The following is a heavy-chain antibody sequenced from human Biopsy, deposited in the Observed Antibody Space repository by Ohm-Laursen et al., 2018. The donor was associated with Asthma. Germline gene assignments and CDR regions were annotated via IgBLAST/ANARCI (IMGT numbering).Heavy chain of an antibody. D-gene: IGHD2-2*01. CDR3: ARKAGSCISRTCYSLDF. CDR2: INSVFGTT. V-gene: IGHV1-69*13. J-gene: IGHJ4*02. CDR1: GGTFNTYV. Sequence: SVKVSCKSLGGTFNTYVIGWVRQAPGQGLERMGGINSVFGTTTYPQKFQDRVTITADDSTSTVCMELSSLRSEDAAVYYCARKAGSCISRTCYSLDFWGQGTLVTVSS.